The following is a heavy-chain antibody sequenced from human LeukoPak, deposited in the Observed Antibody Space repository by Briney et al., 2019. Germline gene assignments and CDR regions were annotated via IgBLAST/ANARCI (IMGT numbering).Heavy chain of an antibody. D-gene: IGHD3-9*01. CDR1: GGSFSGYY. CDR2: INHSGST. J-gene: IGHJ4*02. CDR3: ARDGYFDWLSPQKYFDY. Sequence: PSETLSLTCAVYGGSFSGYYRSWIRQPPGKGLEWIGEINHSGSTNYNPSLKSRVTISVDTSKNQFSLKLSSVTAADTAVYYCARDGYFDWLSPQKYFDYWGQGTLVTVSS. V-gene: IGHV4-34*01.